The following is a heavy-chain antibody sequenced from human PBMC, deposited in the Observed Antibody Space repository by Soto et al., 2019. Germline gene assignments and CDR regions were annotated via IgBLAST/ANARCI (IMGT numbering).Heavy chain of an antibody. D-gene: IGHD3-10*01. CDR2: ISGSGGST. J-gene: IGHJ4*02. Sequence: PGGSLRLSCAASGFTFRSYAMSWVRQAPGKGLERVSGISGSGGSTYYADSMKGRFTISRDNSKNTLYLQMISLRADDTAVYYCTKIRGIIPSSFDYWGQGTLVTVSS. V-gene: IGHV3-23*01. CDR3: TKIRGIIPSSFDY. CDR1: GFTFRSYA.